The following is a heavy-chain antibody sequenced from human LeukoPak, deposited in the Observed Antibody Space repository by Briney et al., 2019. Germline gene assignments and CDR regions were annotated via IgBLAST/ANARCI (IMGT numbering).Heavy chain of an antibody. Sequence: GSSGGSITNWNWWGRQPPPTGLEWMGIIYPDDCGTSYNPSFQGHVTISADRSISTANLQWNSLNASDTAIYYCARHYRVSSTHFYMDVWGKGTTVTVSS. CDR3: ARHYRVSSTHFYMDV. D-gene: IGHD2-2*01. CDR1: SGGSITNW. CDR2: IYPDDCGT. J-gene: IGHJ6*03. V-gene: IGHV5-51*01.